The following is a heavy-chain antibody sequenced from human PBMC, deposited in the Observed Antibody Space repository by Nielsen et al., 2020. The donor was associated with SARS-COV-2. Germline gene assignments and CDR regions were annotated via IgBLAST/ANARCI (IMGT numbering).Heavy chain of an antibody. CDR2: INTNTGNP. CDR3: ARNLLRFHLYYYYGMDV. D-gene: IGHD3-3*01. J-gene: IGHJ6*02. V-gene: IGHV7-4-1*02. Sequence: ASVKVSCKASGYTFTDYYMHWVRQAPGQGLEWMGWINTNTGNPTYAQGFTGRFVFSLDTSVSTAYLQISSLKAEDTAVYYCARNLLRFHLYYYYGMDVWGQGTTVTVSS. CDR1: GYTFTDYY.